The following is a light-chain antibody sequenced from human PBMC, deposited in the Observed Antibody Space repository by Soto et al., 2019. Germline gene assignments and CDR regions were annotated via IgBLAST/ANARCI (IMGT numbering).Light chain of an antibody. CDR1: QSVRSTH. V-gene: IGKV3-20*01. J-gene: IGKJ1*01. Sequence: EIVLTQSPGTLSLSPGERATLSCRASQSVRSTHLAWYQQKPGQAPRLLIYAASSRATGIPDRFSGSGCGTDFTLTISRLEPEDFAVYYCQQFDSSPKTFGRGTKLEIK. CDR2: AAS. CDR3: QQFDSSPKT.